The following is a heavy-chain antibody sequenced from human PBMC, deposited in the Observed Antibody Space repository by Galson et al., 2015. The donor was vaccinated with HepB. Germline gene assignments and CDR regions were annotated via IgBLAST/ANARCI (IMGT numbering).Heavy chain of an antibody. Sequence: SLRLSCAASGFTFSSFGMHWVRQAPGKGLEWVAVISNDGSHNYYTDSVKGRFTISRDNSKKTLFLQMDSLRPEDTAVYYCAKAADYYGGSISCLFDYLGQGTLVTASS. CDR1: GFTFSSFG. V-gene: IGHV3-30*18. CDR2: ISNDGSHN. J-gene: IGHJ4*02. D-gene: IGHD3-22*01. CDR3: AKAADYYGGSISCLFDY.